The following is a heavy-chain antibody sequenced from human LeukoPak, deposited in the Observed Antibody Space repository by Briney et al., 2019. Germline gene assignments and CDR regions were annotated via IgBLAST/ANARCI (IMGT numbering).Heavy chain of an antibody. J-gene: IGHJ4*02. D-gene: IGHD4-17*01. CDR2: IYYTGST. V-gene: IGHV4-39*01. CDR1: GGSISSSSYY. CDR3: ALGKTTVTTWVDY. Sequence: TSETLSLTCTVSGGSISSSSYYWGWIRQPPGKGLEWIGSIYYTGSTYHNPSLKSRVTISVDTSKNQFSLKLSSVTAADTAVYYCALGKTTVTTWVDYWGQGTLVTVSS.